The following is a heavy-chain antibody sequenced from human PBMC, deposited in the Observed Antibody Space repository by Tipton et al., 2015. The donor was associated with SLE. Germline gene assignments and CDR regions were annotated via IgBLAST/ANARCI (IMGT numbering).Heavy chain of an antibody. Sequence: SLRLSCAASGFTFSIYAMHWVRQAPGKGLDWVAVISYDGSNKYYADSVKGRFTISRDNSKNSLFLQMNSLRAEDTALYYCAKDASIVGATGGYFDSWGLGTLVTVSS. CDR3: AKDASIVGATGGYFDS. J-gene: IGHJ4*02. V-gene: IGHV3-30*04. CDR2: ISYDGSNK. D-gene: IGHD1-26*01. CDR1: GFTFSIYA.